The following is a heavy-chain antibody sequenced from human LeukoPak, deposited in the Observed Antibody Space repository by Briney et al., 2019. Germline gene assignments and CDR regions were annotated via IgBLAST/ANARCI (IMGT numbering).Heavy chain of an antibody. V-gene: IGHV3-30*18. Sequence: GGSLRLSCAASGSTFSSYGMHWVRQAPGKGLGWVAVISYDGSNKYYADSVKGRFTISRDNSKNTLYLQMNSLRAEETAVYYCAKDGGVGRGVYYYYYGMDVWGQGTTVTVSS. J-gene: IGHJ6*02. CDR2: ISYDGSNK. CDR1: GSTFSSYG. D-gene: IGHD1-26*01. CDR3: AKDGGVGRGVYYYYYGMDV.